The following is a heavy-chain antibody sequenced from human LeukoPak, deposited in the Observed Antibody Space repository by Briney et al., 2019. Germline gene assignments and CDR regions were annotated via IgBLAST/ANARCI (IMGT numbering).Heavy chain of an antibody. Sequence: ASVKVSCKASGYTFTSYGISWVRQAPGQGLEWMGWISAYNGNTNYAQKLQGRVTMTTDTSTSTAYMELRSLRSEDTAVYYCAREPPERDCGGDCYDYWGQGTLVTVSS. D-gene: IGHD2-21*02. CDR1: GYTFTSYG. V-gene: IGHV1-18*01. J-gene: IGHJ4*02. CDR2: ISAYNGNT. CDR3: AREPPERDCGGDCYDY.